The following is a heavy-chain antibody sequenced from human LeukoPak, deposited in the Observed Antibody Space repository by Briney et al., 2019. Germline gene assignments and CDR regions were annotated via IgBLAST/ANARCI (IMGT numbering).Heavy chain of an antibody. V-gene: IGHV3-21*01. CDR1: GFTFSSYS. J-gene: IGHJ6*02. D-gene: IGHD4-11*01. Sequence: GALRLSCAASGFTFSSYSMNWVRQAPGKGLEWVSSISSSSSYIYYADSVKGRFTISRDNAKNSLYQQMNSLRAEDTAVYYCARDSYSTNYYYGMDVWGQGTTVTVSS. CDR3: ARDSYSTNYYYGMDV. CDR2: ISSSSSYI.